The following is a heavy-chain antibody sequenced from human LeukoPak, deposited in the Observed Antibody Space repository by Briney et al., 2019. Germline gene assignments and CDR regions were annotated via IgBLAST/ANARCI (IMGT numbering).Heavy chain of an antibody. CDR2: MNPINGNT. CDR1: GFTLTNYD. D-gene: IGHD3-22*01. J-gene: IGHJ4*02. Sequence: ASVKVSCKASGFTLTNYDINWVRQAPGQGLEWMGWMNPINGNTGYARKFQGRVTMTRDTSISTAYMELRSLTSEDTAIYYCATVDYDSSGYPFDYWGQGTLVTVSS. CDR3: ATVDYDSSGYPFDY. V-gene: IGHV1-8*01.